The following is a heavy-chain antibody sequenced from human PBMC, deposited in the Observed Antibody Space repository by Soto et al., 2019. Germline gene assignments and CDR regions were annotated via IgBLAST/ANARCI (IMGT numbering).Heavy chain of an antibody. J-gene: IGHJ4*02. CDR2: IYPGDSDT. V-gene: IGHV5-51*01. Sequence: GESLEISCPCSGYIFTDYWIAWVRQLPGQRPEWMGIIYPGDSDTRYSPSFKGQVTISADKSINTAYLQWSSLEVSDTAMYYCTRLISPVAARPSWGQGALVTVSS. CDR1: GYIFTDYW. D-gene: IGHD2-15*01. CDR3: TRLISPVAARPS.